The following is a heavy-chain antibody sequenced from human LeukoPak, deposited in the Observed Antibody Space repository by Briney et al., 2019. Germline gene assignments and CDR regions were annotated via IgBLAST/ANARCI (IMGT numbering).Heavy chain of an antibody. Sequence: GGSLRLSCAASGFTFSSYSMNWVRQAPGKGLEWVSSISSTTSYIYYADSVKGRFTISRDNAKNSLYLQMNSLRAEDTAVYYCARDSPSEYYSNYWGQGTLVTVSS. J-gene: IGHJ4*02. CDR2: ISSTTSYI. CDR3: ARDSPSEYYSNY. V-gene: IGHV3-21*01. CDR1: GFTFSSYS. D-gene: IGHD2/OR15-2a*01.